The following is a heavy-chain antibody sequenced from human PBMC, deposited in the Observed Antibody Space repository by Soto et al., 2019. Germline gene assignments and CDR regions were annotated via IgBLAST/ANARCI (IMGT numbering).Heavy chain of an antibody. J-gene: IGHJ6*02. CDR1: GFTFSSYG. CDR3: ARAAYYYYGMDV. V-gene: IGHV3-33*01. CDR2: IWYDGSNK. Sequence: QVQLVESGGGVVQPGRSLRLSCAASGFTFSSYGMHWVRQAPGKGLEWVAVIWYDGSNKYYADSVKGRFTISRDNSKNTLYLQMNSLRAEATAVYYCARAAYYYYGMDVWGQGTTVTVSS.